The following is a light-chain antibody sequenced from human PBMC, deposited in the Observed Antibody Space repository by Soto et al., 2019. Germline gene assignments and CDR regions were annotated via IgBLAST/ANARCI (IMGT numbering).Light chain of an antibody. CDR1: QDIGSY. CDR3: QQSYSTWT. J-gene: IGKJ1*01. CDR2: AAS. Sequence: DIQLTQSPSFLSASVGDRVSITCRASQDIGSYLAWYQQKPGKAPKLLIYAASSLQSGVPSRFSGSGSGTDFTLTISSLQPEDFATYYCQQSYSTWTFGQGTKVEIK. V-gene: IGKV1-39*01.